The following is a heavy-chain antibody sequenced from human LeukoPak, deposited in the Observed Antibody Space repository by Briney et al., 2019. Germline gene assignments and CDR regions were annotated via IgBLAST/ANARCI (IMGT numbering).Heavy chain of an antibody. D-gene: IGHD5-24*01. CDR2: IYTSGST. CDR1: GGSISSYY. CDR3: AGLLQTPYDY. V-gene: IGHV4-4*09. Sequence: SETLSLTCTVSGGSISSYYWSWIRQPPGKGLEWIGYIYTSGSTNYNPSLKSRVTISVDTSKNQFSLKLSSVAAADTAVYYCAGLLQTPYDYWGQGTLVTVSS. J-gene: IGHJ4*02.